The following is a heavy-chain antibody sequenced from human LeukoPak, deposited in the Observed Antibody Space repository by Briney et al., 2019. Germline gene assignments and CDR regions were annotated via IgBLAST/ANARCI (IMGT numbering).Heavy chain of an antibody. V-gene: IGHV3-21*01. Sequence: SGGSLRLSCAASGFTFSSYTMNWVRQAPGKGLEWVSSISSSSSYIYYADSVKGRFTISRDNAKNSLYLQMNSLRAEDTAVYYCATSPIFEWWYRYWGQGTLVTVSS. CDR3: ATSPIFEWWYRY. CDR1: GFTFSSYT. D-gene: IGHD2-15*01. CDR2: ISSSSSYI. J-gene: IGHJ4*02.